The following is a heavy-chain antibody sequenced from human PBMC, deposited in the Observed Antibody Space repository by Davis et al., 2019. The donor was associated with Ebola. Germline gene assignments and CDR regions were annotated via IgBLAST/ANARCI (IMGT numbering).Heavy chain of an antibody. Sequence: GESLKISCAASGFSFSSYGMHWVCQAPGKGLEWVAFISYDGSNKNYADSVKGRFTISRDNSKNTLYLQMNSLRAEDTAVYYCARLRLVYYGMDVWGQGTTVTVSS. V-gene: IGHV3-30*03. CDR2: ISYDGSNK. J-gene: IGHJ6*02. D-gene: IGHD3-16*01. CDR3: ARLRLVYYGMDV. CDR1: GFSFSSYG.